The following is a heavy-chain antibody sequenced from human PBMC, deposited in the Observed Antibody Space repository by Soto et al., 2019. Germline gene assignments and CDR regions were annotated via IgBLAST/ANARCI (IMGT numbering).Heavy chain of an antibody. J-gene: IGHJ4*02. CDR3: ARDLVSASGWYAPGY. CDR2: ISGYSGTP. D-gene: IGHD6-19*01. CDR1: GYTFTNNA. V-gene: IGHV3-23*01. Sequence: QTGGSLRLSCAASGYTFTNNALMWVRQAPGKGLEWVSTISGYSGTPYYSDSVKGRFTLSRDTSRSTVYLQMNSLRADDTAMYFCARDLVSASGWYAPGYWGQGTLVTVS.